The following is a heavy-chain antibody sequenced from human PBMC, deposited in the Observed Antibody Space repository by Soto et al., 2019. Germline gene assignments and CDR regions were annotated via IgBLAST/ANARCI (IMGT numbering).Heavy chain of an antibody. Sequence: QVQLVQSGAEVKKPGSSVKVSCKASGGTFSSYAISWVRQAPGQGREWMGGIIPISDTTNYAQKFQGRVTITADESTSTAYMELSSLRSEDTAVYYCARSQGSSTSLAIYYYYYYGMDVWGQGTTVTVSS. J-gene: IGHJ6*02. CDR1: GGTFSSYA. CDR3: ARSQGSSTSLAIYYYYYYGMDV. V-gene: IGHV1-69*01. D-gene: IGHD2-2*01. CDR2: IIPISDTT.